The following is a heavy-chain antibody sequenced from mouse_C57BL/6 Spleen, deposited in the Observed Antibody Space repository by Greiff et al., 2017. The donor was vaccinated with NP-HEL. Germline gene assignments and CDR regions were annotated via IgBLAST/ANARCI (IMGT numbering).Heavy chain of an antibody. CDR3: ARDRHGSSYWYFDV. D-gene: IGHD1-1*01. CDR1: GYSITSGYY. J-gene: IGHJ1*03. CDR2: ISYDGSN. V-gene: IGHV3-6*01. Sequence: VQLQQSGPGLVKPSQSLSLTCSVTGYSITSGYYWNWIRQFPGNKLEWMGYISYDGSNNYNPSLKNRISITRDTSKNQFFLKLNSVTTEDTATYYCARDRHGSSYWYFDVWGTGTTVTVSS.